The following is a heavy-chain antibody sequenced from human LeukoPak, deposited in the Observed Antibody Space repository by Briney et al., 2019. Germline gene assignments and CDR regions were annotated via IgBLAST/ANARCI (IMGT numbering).Heavy chain of an antibody. CDR3: AREVVADSGYSYGLDY. CDR1: GYSISNGYY. CDR2: IYHSGST. Sequence: SETLSLTCTVSGYSISNGYYWGWIRQPPGKGLEWIGSIYHSGSTYYHPSLKSRVTISVDTSKNQFSLKVSSVTAADTAVYYCAREVVADSGYSYGLDYWGQGTLVTVSS. J-gene: IGHJ4*02. D-gene: IGHD5-18*01. V-gene: IGHV4-38-2*02.